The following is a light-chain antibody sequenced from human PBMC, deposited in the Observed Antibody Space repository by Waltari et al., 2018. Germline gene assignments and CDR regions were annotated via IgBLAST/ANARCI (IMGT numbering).Light chain of an antibody. V-gene: IGLV1-47*01. CDR3: AAWDDSLSGRV. J-gene: IGLJ3*02. CDR1: SSNIGANS. CDR2: KAD. Sequence: QSVLTQPPSASGTPGLRVSISCSGSSSNIGANSVYWYQQLPGAAPKLRIHKADQRPAGVPARFSGSRSGTSAALASSGLRSADEADYYCAAWDDSLSGRVCGGGTKLTVL.